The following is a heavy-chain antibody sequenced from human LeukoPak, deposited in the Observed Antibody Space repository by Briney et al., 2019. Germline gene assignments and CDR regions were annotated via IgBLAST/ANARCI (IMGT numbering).Heavy chain of an antibody. Sequence: SETLSLTCTVSGGSISSGSYYWSWIRQPAGKGLEWIGRIYTSGSTNYNPSLKSRVTISVDTSKNQFSLKLSSVTAADTAVYYCAREIRAAASFDCWGQGTLVTVSS. J-gene: IGHJ4*02. V-gene: IGHV4-61*02. D-gene: IGHD6-13*01. CDR2: IYTSGST. CDR1: GGSISSGSYY. CDR3: AREIRAAASFDC.